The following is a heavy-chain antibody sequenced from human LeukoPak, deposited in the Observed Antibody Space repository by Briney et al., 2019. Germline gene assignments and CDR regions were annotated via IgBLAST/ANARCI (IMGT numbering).Heavy chain of an antibody. Sequence: PGRSLRLSCAASGFTFSSFGMHWVRQAPGKGLEWVAVISYDGSNKYYADSVKGRFTISRDNSKNTLYLQMNSLRAEDTAVYYCAKDLDDWGQGTLVTVSS. CDR2: ISYDGSNK. V-gene: IGHV3-30*18. CDR1: GFTFSSFG. CDR3: AKDLDD. J-gene: IGHJ4*02.